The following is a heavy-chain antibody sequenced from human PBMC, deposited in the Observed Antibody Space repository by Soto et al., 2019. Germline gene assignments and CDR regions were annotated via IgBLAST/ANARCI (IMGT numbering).Heavy chain of an antibody. V-gene: IGHV3-73*01. CDR2: IRSKANSYAT. J-gene: IGHJ4*02. CDR1: GFTFSGSA. CDR3: VLAYDSSGYSGPFDY. Sequence: GGSLRLSCAASGFTFSGSAMHWVRQAFGKGLEWVGRIRSKANSYATAHAASVKGRFTISRDDSKNTAYLQMNSLKTEDTAVYYCVLAYDSSGYSGPFDYWGQGTLVTVSS. D-gene: IGHD3-22*01.